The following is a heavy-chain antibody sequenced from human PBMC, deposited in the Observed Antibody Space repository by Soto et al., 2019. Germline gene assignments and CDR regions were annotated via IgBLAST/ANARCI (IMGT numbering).Heavy chain of an antibody. Sequence: EVQLVESGGGLVQPGGSLRLSCAASGFTFSSYWMSWVRQAPGTGLEWVANIKQDGSEKYYVDSVTGRFTIARDNANNSLYLQINRLRAEDSAVYYCASDIFCGRDSCYSFTFDFWGQGTMVTVAS. D-gene: IGHD2-15*01. CDR2: IKQDGSEK. V-gene: IGHV3-7*01. J-gene: IGHJ3*01. CDR1: GFTFSSYW. CDR3: ASDIFCGRDSCYSFTFDF.